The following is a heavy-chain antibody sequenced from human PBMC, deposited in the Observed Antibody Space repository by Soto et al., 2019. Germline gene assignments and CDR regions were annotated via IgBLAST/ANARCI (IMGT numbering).Heavy chain of an antibody. CDR1: GGSITSSSYY. CDR2: IYYSGST. V-gene: IGHV4-39*01. Sequence: PSETLSLTCTVSGGSITSSSYYWGWIRQPPGKGLEWIGSIYYSGSTYYNPSLKSRVTISVDTSKNQFSLKLSSLTAADTAVYYCARGRPVRGVTKFDPWGQVTLVTVAS. J-gene: IGHJ5*02. CDR3: ARGRPVRGVTKFDP. D-gene: IGHD3-10*01.